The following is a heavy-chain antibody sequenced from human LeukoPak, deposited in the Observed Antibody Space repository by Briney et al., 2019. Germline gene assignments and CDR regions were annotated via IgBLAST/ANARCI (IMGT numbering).Heavy chain of an antibody. Sequence: PSETLSLTCTVSGGSISSYYWSWIRQPPGKGLEWIGYIYYSGSTNYNPSLKSRVTISVDTSKNQFSLKLGSVTAADTAVYYCASLGYCSSTSCYRGIFDYWGQGTLVTVSS. CDR3: ASLGYCSSTSCYRGIFDY. V-gene: IGHV4-59*01. CDR1: GGSISSYY. CDR2: IYYSGST. D-gene: IGHD2-2*01. J-gene: IGHJ4*02.